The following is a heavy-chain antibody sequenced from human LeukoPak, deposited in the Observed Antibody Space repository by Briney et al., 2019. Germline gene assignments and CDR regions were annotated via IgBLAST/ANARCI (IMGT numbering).Heavy chain of an antibody. Sequence: GSSVKVSCKASGGTFSSYAISWVRQAPGQGLEWMGGIIPIFGTANYAQKFQGRVTMTRNTSTSTVYMELSSLRSEDTAVYYCARTFEMAHDAFDIWGQGTMVTVSS. V-gene: IGHV1-69*05. CDR3: ARTFEMAHDAFDI. J-gene: IGHJ3*02. CDR1: GGTFSSYA. CDR2: IIPIFGTA. D-gene: IGHD5-24*01.